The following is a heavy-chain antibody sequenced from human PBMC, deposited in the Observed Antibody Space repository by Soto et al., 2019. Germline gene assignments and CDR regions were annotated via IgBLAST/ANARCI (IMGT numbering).Heavy chain of an antibody. Sequence: QVQLVQSGAEVKKPGASVKVSCKASGYTFTSYDINWVRQATGQGLAWMGWMNPNSGNTGDAQKFQGRVTMTRNTSISTAYMELSSLKSEDTAVYYCARMVWFGELEWFDPWGQGTLVTVSS. D-gene: IGHD3-10*01. V-gene: IGHV1-8*01. CDR1: GYTFTSYD. CDR2: MNPNSGNT. CDR3: ARMVWFGELEWFDP. J-gene: IGHJ5*02.